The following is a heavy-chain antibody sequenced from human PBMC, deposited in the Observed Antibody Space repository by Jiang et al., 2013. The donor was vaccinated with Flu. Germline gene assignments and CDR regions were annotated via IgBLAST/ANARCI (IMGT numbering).Heavy chain of an antibody. CDR3: ARELGRSRDGYPRFDY. CDR1: GDSVSSNSAA. J-gene: IGHJ4*02. V-gene: IGHV6-1*01. Sequence: QTLSLTCAISGDSVSSNSAAWNWIRQSPSRGLEWLGRTYYRSKWYNDYAVSVKSRITINPDTSKNQFSLQLNSVTPEDTAVYYCARELGRSRDGYPRFDYWGQGTLVTVSS. CDR2: TYYRSKWYN. D-gene: IGHD5-24*01.